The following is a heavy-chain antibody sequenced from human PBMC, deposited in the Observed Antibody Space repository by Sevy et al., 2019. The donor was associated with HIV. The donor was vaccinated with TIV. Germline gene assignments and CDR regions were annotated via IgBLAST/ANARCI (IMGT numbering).Heavy chain of an antibody. Sequence: ASVKVSCKASGYTYTSYYMHWVRLAPRQGLEWMGIINPSGGSTSYAQKFQGRVTMTRDTSTSTVYMELSSLSSEDTAVYYCARAFSGRGVDAFDIWGQGTMVTVSS. J-gene: IGHJ3*02. D-gene: IGHD6-19*01. CDR1: GYTYTSYY. V-gene: IGHV1-46*03. CDR2: INPSGGST. CDR3: ARAFSGRGVDAFDI.